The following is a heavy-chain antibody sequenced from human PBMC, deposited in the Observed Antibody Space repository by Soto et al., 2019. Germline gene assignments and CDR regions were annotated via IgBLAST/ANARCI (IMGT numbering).Heavy chain of an antibody. CDR3: ARRMATTGCYDY. CDR2: INGDGSGT. CDR1: GFTFSSYW. V-gene: IGHV3-74*01. Sequence: GGSLRLSCAASGFTFSSYWMHWVRQAPGKGLVWVSRINGDGSGTDYADSVKGRFTISRDNARNTLYLQMNSLRAEDTAVYYCARRMATTGCYDYWGQGTLVTVSS. D-gene: IGHD3-9*01. J-gene: IGHJ4*02.